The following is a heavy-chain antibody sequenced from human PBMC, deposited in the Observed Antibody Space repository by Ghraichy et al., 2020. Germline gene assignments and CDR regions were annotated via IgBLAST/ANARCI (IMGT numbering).Heavy chain of an antibody. CDR3: AREFTSHYDSSGLDV. CDR2: ISYDGSNK. CDR1: GFTFSSYA. J-gene: IGHJ6*02. Sequence: GGSLRLSCAASGFTFSSYAMHWVRQAPGKGLEWVAVISYDGSNKYYADSVKGRFTISRDNSKNTLYLQMNSLRAEDTAVYYCAREFTSHYDSSGLDVWGQGTTVTVSS. V-gene: IGHV3-30*04. D-gene: IGHD3-22*01.